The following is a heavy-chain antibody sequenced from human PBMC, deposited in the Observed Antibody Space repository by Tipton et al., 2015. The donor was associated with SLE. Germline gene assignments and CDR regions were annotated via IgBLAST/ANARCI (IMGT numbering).Heavy chain of an antibody. D-gene: IGHD4-17*01. J-gene: IGHJ5*02. CDR3: ARDMTTVTAWFDP. CDR2: IYYSGST. Sequence: LRLSCTVSGGSISSHYWRWIRQPPGKGLEWIGYIYYSGSTYYNPSLKSRVTISVDTSKNQFSLKLSSVTAADTAVYYCARDMTTVTAWFDPWGQGTLVTVSS. V-gene: IGHV4-59*11. CDR1: GGSISSHY.